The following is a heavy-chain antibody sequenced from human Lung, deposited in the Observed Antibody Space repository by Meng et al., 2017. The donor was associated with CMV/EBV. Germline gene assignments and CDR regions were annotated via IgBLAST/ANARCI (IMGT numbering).Heavy chain of an antibody. CDR2: IYGDDER. Sequence: HTTLKESGPPLVKPTQTITLTCTFSGFTLSTSGVGVGWIRQPPGKALECLAIIYGDDERRYSPSLESRLTVTKDTSKNQVVLTMTNMVPVDTATYYCARAAARPSDWFDPWGQGTLVTVSS. J-gene: IGHJ5*02. V-gene: IGHV2-5*02. CDR3: ARAAARPSDWFDP. D-gene: IGHD6-6*01. CDR1: GFTLSTSGVG.